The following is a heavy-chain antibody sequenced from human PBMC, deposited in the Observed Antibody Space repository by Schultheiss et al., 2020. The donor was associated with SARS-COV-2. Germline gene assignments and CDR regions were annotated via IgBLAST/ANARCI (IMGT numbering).Heavy chain of an antibody. Sequence: SQTLSLTCTVSGGSISSSSYCWGWIRQLPGKGLEWIGSIYYSGDTYSNPSLESRVTISVDRSKNQLFLKLTSVTAADTAVYYCARYRVGCSSTSCFYFDYWGQGTLVTVSS. CDR2: IYYSGDT. CDR3: ARYRVGCSSTSCFYFDY. J-gene: IGHJ4*02. V-gene: IGHV4-39*01. D-gene: IGHD2-2*01. CDR1: GGSISSSSYC.